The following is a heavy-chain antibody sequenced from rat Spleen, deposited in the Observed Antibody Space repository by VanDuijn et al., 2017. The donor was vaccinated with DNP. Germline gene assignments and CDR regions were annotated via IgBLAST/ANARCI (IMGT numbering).Heavy chain of an antibody. CDR1: GFTFSDSA. CDR2: IIYDGSHT. V-gene: IGHV5-17*01. J-gene: IGHJ4*01. CDR3: TRGRKQYYYAMDV. D-gene: IGHD1-10*01. Sequence: EVQLVESGGGVVQPGNSLKLSCAASGFTFSDSAMAWVRQSPKMGLEWVATIIYDGSHTFYRDTVQGRLTISRDNAKTTLYLQMNSLRSEDTATYYCTRGRKQYYYAMDVWGQGTSVTVSS.